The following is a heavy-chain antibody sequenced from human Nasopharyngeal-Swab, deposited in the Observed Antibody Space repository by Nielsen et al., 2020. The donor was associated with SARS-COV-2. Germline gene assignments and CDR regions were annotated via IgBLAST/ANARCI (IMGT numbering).Heavy chain of an antibody. J-gene: IGHJ4*02. CDR1: GFTFSSYA. CDR2: ISSNGGST. V-gene: IGHV3-64D*09. CDR3: LRITMVRGADY. Sequence: GRPLRLSCSASGFTFSSYAIHWVRQAPGKGLEYVSAISSNGGSTYYADSVKGRFTISRANSNNTQYLQMSSLTAEDTTGRDHLRITMVRGADYWGQGTLVTVSS. D-gene: IGHD3-10*01.